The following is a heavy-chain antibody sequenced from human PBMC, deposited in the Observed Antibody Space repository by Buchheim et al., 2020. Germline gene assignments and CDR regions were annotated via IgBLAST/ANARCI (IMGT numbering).Heavy chain of an antibody. V-gene: IGHV4-4*02. CDR3: ARPGQVVQGVQYWYFDL. CDR2: IYHSGFT. D-gene: IGHD3-10*01. Sequence: QVQLEESGPGLVKPSGTLSLTCVVSGGSISSNNWWSWVRQSPGKGLEWIGEIYHSGFTNYNPSLRSRVSISMDMSKNEFSVTLTSVTAADTAVYYCARPGQVVQGVQYWYFDLWGRGTL. J-gene: IGHJ2*01. CDR1: GGSISSNNW.